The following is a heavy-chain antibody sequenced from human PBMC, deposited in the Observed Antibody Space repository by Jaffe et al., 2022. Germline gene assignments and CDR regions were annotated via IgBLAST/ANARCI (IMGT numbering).Heavy chain of an antibody. CDR2: IYYSGST. J-gene: IGHJ4*02. CDR3: ARSPKERGYSYGYEDY. CDR1: GGSISSYY. V-gene: IGHV4-59*01. Sequence: QVQLQESGPGLVKPSETLSLTCTVSGGSISSYYWSWIRQPPGKGLEWIGYIYYSGSTNYNPSLKSRVTISVDTSKNQFSLKLSSVTAADTAVYYCARSPKERGYSYGYEDYWGQGTLVTVSS. D-gene: IGHD5-18*01.